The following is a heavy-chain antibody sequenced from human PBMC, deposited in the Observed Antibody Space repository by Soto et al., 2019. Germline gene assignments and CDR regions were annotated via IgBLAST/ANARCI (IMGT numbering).Heavy chain of an antibody. CDR3: ATYYGDYFDY. Sequence: PSETLSLTCTVSSGSISSYYWSWIRQPPGKGLEWIGYIYYSGSTNYNPSLKSRVTISVDTSKNQFSLKLSSVTAADTAVYYCATYYGDYFDYWGQGTLVTVSS. CDR1: SGSISSYY. D-gene: IGHD4-17*01. V-gene: IGHV4-59*01. CDR2: IYYSGST. J-gene: IGHJ4*02.